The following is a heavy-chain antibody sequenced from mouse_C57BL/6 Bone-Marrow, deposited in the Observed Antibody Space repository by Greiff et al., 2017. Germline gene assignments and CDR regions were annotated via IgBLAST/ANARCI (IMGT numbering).Heavy chain of an antibody. D-gene: IGHD2-3*01. V-gene: IGHV1-42*01. CDR3: ARDGYHVDD. CDR1: GYSFTGYY. CDR2: INPSTGGT. Sequence: VQLKESGPELVKPGASVKISCKASGYSFTGYYMNWVKQSPEKSLEWIGEINPSTGGTTYNQKFKAKATLTVDKSSSTAYMQLKSLTSEDSAVYYCARDGYHVDDWGKGTTLTVSS. J-gene: IGHJ2*01.